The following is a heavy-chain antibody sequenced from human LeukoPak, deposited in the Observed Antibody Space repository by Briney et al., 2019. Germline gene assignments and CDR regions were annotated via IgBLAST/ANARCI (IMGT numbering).Heavy chain of an antibody. Sequence: PGGSLRLSCAASGFTFSSYGMHRVRQAPGKGLEWVAVIWYDGSNKYYADSVKGRFTISRDNSKNTLYLQMNSLRAEDTAVYYCARDYIAVAGTPAGYWGQGTLVTVSS. J-gene: IGHJ4*02. CDR2: IWYDGSNK. CDR3: ARDYIAVAGTPAGY. V-gene: IGHV3-33*01. CDR1: GFTFSSYG. D-gene: IGHD6-19*01.